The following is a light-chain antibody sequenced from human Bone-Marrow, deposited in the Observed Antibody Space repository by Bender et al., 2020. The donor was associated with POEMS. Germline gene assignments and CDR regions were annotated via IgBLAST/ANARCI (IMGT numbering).Light chain of an antibody. CDR2: GYN. Sequence: QSVLTQPPSVSEAPGQRVTISCTGSSSNIGAGYDVYWYQHLPGTAPKLLIYGYNNRPSGVPDRFSGSKSGTSASLAITGLQAEDEGDYYCQSYDNSLGGWVFGGGTKLTVL. CDR3: QSYDNSLGGWV. J-gene: IGLJ3*02. CDR1: SSNIGAGYD. V-gene: IGLV1-40*01.